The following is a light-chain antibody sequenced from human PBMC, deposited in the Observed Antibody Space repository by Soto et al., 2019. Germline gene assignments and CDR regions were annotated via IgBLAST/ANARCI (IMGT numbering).Light chain of an antibody. Sequence: QSALAQPASVSGSPGQSITISCTGTSSDVGAYNYVSWDQQHPGKAPKLMIYEVSNRPSGVSNRFSGSKSGNTASLTIFGLQAEDEADYYCSSYTSSSSYDFGTRTKVTVL. J-gene: IGLJ1*01. CDR3: SSYTSSSSYD. CDR1: SSDVGAYNY. CDR2: EVS. V-gene: IGLV2-14*01.